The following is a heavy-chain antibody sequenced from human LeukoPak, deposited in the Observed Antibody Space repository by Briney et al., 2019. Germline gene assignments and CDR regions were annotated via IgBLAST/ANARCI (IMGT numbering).Heavy chain of an antibody. Sequence: GGSLTLFCVASGFTFSNYEMNWVRQAPGKGLEWVSYISGSGSTIYYADSVTGRFTIARDNAKDSLYLQMNSLRAEDTAVYYCARVRSGYSHENYFDYWGQGTLVTVSS. CDR2: ISGSGSTI. CDR1: GFTFSNYE. D-gene: IGHD5-18*01. J-gene: IGHJ4*02. CDR3: ARVRSGYSHENYFDY. V-gene: IGHV3-48*03.